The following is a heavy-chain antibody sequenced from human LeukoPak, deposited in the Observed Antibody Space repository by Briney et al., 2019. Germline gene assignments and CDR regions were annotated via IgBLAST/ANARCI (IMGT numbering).Heavy chain of an antibody. CDR3: ARVRGVDSSSWYPYYFDY. V-gene: IGHV4-30-2*01. CDR2: ISHSGSTYYKPST. J-gene: IGHJ4*02. Sequence: SETLSLTCAVSGGSISSDGYSWSWIRQPPGKGLEWIGYISHSGSTYYKPSTYYNPSLKSRVTMSLDRSKNQFPLKLSSMTAADTAVYYCARVRGVDSSSWYPYYFDYWGLGTLITVSS. D-gene: IGHD6-13*01. CDR1: GGSISSDGYS.